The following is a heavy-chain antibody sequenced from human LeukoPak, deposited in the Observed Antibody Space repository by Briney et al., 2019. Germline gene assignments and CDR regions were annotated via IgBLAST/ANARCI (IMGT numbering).Heavy chain of an antibody. J-gene: IGHJ4*02. CDR3: AADAPYCSSTSCWTRVGY. Sequence: GGSLRLSCAASGFTFSDYYMSWICQAPGKGLEWVSYISSSGSTIYYADSVKGRFTISRDNAKNSLYLQMNSLRAEDTAVYYCAADAPYCSSTSCWTRVGYWGQGTLVTVSS. V-gene: IGHV3-11*01. D-gene: IGHD2-2*01. CDR1: GFTFSDYY. CDR2: ISSSGSTI.